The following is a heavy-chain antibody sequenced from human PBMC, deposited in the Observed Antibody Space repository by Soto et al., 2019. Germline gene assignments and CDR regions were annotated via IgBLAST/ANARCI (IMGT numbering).Heavy chain of an antibody. CDR1: GFTFSSYG. D-gene: IGHD2-8*01. CDR2: IWYDGSNK. J-gene: IGHJ4*02. CDR3: ARSYGVCNNGVSALGYEGLFDY. Sequence: GGSLRLSCAASGFTFSSYGMHWVRQAPGKGLEWVAVIWYDGSNKYYADSVKGRFTISRDNSKNTLYLQMNSLRAEDTAVYYCARSYGVCNNGVSALGYEGLFDYWGQGPLVTVYS. V-gene: IGHV3-33*01.